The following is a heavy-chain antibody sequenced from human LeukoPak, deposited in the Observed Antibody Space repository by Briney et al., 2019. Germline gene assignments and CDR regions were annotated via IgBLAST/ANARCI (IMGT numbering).Heavy chain of an antibody. D-gene: IGHD6-19*01. CDR3: AKDLGSGWTTDAFDI. CDR1: GFTFSSYA. CDR2: ISYDGSNK. J-gene: IGHJ3*02. V-gene: IGHV3-30*04. Sequence: GGSLRLSCAASGFTFSSYAMHWVRQAPGKGLEWVAVISYDGSNKYYADSVKGRFTISRDNSKNTLYLQMNSLRAEDTAVYYCAKDLGSGWTTDAFDIWGQGTMVTVSS.